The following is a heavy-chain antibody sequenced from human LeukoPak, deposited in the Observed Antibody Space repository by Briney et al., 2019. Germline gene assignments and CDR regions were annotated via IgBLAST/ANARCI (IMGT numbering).Heavy chain of an antibody. V-gene: IGHV3-74*01. CDR1: GFSISAYW. Sequence: PGGSLRLSCVASGFSISAYWMHWVRQVPGKGLVWVSRIKSDGSRTIYADSVKGRFTISRDNAKNTLFLQMNTLRAEDTAVYYCVYSGNFRFDYWGQGTLVTVSS. J-gene: IGHJ4*02. CDR3: VYSGNFRFDY. CDR2: IKSDGSRT. D-gene: IGHD1-26*01.